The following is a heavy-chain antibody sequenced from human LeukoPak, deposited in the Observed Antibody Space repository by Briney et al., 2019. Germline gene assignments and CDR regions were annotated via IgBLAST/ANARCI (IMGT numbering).Heavy chain of an antibody. CDR2: VYQSGNS. CDR3: ARHVSYYYEV. J-gene: IGHJ4*02. D-gene: IGHD3-22*01. V-gene: IGHV4-30-2*01. Sequence: PSQTLSLTCTVSGGSINTGGYYWTWIRRPPGKGLEWIGYVYQSGNSHQNPSLRSRVTISIDISNNRFSLRLSSVTAADTAVYYCARHVSYYYEVWGQGTLVTVSS. CDR1: GGSINTGGYY.